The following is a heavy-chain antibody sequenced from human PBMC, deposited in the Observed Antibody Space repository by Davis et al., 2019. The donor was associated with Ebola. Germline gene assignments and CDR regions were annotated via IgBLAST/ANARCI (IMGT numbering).Heavy chain of an antibody. Sequence: PSETLSLTCTVSGGSISSSSYHWDWIRQSPGRGLEWIVSMFYGGSTYYNPSLKSRVTISVDTSKNQFSLKLNSVTAADTAVYYCARGPGFPSNWGQGTLVSVSS. CDR3: ARGPGFPSN. J-gene: IGHJ4*02. V-gene: IGHV4-39*07. CDR1: GGSISSSSYH. D-gene: IGHD3-10*01. CDR2: MFYGGST.